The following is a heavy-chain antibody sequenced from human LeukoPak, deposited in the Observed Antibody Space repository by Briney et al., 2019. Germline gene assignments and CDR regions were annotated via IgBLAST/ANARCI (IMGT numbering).Heavy chain of an antibody. D-gene: IGHD6-19*01. V-gene: IGHV3-33*06. J-gene: IGHJ4*02. Sequence: GRSLRLSCAASGFTFSSYGMHWVRQAPGKGLEWVAVIWYDGSNKYYADSVKGRFTISRDNSKNTVYLQMNSLKDEDTAVYYCAKGSSGWYYPQFDYWGQGTLVTVSS. CDR1: GFTFSSYG. CDR3: AKGSSGWYYPQFDY. CDR2: IWYDGSNK.